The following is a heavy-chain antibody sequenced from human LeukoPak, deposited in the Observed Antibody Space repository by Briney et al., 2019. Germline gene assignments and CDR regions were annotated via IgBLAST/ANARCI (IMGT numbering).Heavy chain of an antibody. CDR2: ISSGGGTI. J-gene: IGHJ4*02. Sequence: GGSLRLSCAASGFIFSSYEMNWVRQAPGKGLEWVSYISSGGGTIYYADSVKGRFTVSRDNGKNSLYLQMNSLRAEDTAVYYCARILSMNSYWGQGTLVTVSS. V-gene: IGHV3-48*03. D-gene: IGHD2/OR15-2a*01. CDR1: GFIFSSYE. CDR3: ARILSMNSY.